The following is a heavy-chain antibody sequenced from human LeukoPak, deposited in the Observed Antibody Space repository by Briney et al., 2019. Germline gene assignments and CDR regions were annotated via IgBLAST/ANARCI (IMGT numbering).Heavy chain of an antibody. CDR1: GYSFTSYW. V-gene: IGHV5-51*01. J-gene: IGHJ5*02. Sequence: GESLKISCNGSGYSFTSYWIGWVRQMPGKGLEWMGIIYPGDSDTRYSPSFQGHVTISADKSVSTAYLQWSSLKASDTAMYYCARLVEREGQFDPWGQGTLVTVSS. CDR2: IYPGDSDT. D-gene: IGHD1-1*01. CDR3: ARLVEREGQFDP.